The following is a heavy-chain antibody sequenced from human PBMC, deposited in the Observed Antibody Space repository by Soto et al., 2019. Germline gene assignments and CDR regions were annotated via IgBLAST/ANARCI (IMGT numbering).Heavy chain of an antibody. CDR3: ARGYSGYDLYWFDP. D-gene: IGHD5-12*01. V-gene: IGHV4-39*01. CDR2: IYYSGST. Sequence: LSLTCTVSGGSISSSSYYWGWIRQPPGKGLEWIGSIYYSGSTYYNPSLKSRVTISVDTSKNQFSLKLSSVTAADTAVYYCARGYSGYDLYWFDPWGQGTLVTVS. J-gene: IGHJ5*02. CDR1: GGSISSSSYY.